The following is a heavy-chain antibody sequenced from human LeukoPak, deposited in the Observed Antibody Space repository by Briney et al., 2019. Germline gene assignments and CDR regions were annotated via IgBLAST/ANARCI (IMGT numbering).Heavy chain of an antibody. CDR2: IYPGDSDT. CDR1: GYSFTSYW. D-gene: IGHD6-6*01. J-gene: IGHJ5*02. V-gene: IGHV5-51*01. Sequence: GESLKICCTASGYSFTSYWIGWVRQMPGKGLGWMGIIYPGDSDTRYSPSFQGQVTISADTSISTAYLQWSSLKASDTAMYYCARHLSGIEYSSPFDPWGQGTLVTVSS. CDR3: ARHLSGIEYSSPFDP.